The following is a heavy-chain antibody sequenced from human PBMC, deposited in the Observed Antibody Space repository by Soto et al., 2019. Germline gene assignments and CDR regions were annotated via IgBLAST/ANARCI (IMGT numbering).Heavy chain of an antibody. Sequence: PGGSLRLSCVGSGFTFSRYWMSWVRQAPGKALEWVANIKQDGGEIHYVDSVKGRFTISRDNAKNSLFLQMNNLRAEDTAVYYCASRPPESSYYGVFDYWGPGTLVTVS. J-gene: IGHJ4*02. CDR2: IKQDGGEI. CDR1: GFTFSRYW. V-gene: IGHV3-7*03. D-gene: IGHD3-3*01. CDR3: ASRPPESSYYGVFDY.